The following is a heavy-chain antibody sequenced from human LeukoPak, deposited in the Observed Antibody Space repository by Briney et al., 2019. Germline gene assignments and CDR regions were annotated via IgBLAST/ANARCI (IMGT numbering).Heavy chain of an antibody. CDR2: INHSGST. D-gene: IGHD2-15*01. J-gene: IGHJ3*02. Sequence: PSETLSLTCAVYGGSFSGYYWSWIRQPPGKGLEWIGEINHSGSTNYNPSLKSRVTISVDTSKNQFSLKLSSVTAADTAVYYCARATGDIVVVVAANDAFDIWGQGTMVTVSS. V-gene: IGHV4-34*01. CDR1: GGSFSGYY. CDR3: ARATGDIVVVVAANDAFDI.